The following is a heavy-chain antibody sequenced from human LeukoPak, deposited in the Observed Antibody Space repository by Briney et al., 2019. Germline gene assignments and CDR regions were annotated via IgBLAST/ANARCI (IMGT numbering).Heavy chain of an antibody. Sequence: KPSETLSLTCAVYGGSFSGYYWSWIRQPPGKGLEWIGEINHSGSTNYNPSLKSRVTISVDTSKNQFSLKLSSVTAADTAVYYCARGLRYSYGTSAFGIWGQGTMVTVSS. CDR2: INHSGST. CDR1: GGSFSGYY. D-gene: IGHD5-18*01. CDR3: ARGLRYSYGTSAFGI. V-gene: IGHV4-34*01. J-gene: IGHJ3*02.